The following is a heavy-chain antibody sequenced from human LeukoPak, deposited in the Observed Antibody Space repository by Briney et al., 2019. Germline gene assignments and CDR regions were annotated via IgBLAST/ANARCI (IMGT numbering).Heavy chain of an antibody. Sequence: GGSLRLSCAASGFTLNTYSMNWVRQAPGKGLEWVSYISSSSSTIYYADSVKGRFTISRDNAKNSLYLQMNSLRAEDTAVYYCARAVDTAMATVDYWGQGTLVTVSS. D-gene: IGHD5-18*01. CDR2: ISSSSSTI. CDR1: GFTLNTYS. J-gene: IGHJ4*02. V-gene: IGHV3-48*01. CDR3: ARAVDTAMATVDY.